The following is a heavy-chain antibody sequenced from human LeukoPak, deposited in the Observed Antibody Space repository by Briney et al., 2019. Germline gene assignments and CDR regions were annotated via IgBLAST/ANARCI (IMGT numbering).Heavy chain of an antibody. CDR2: ISDYNGNT. V-gene: IGHV1-18*01. Sequence: ASVKVSCKASGYTVTSYGISWVQQAPGQGLEWMGWISDYNGNTNYAQKLQGRVTMTTDTSTSTAYMELRSLRSDDTAVYYCARDLRGGYCSGGSCYAYWGQGTLVTVSS. J-gene: IGHJ4*02. D-gene: IGHD2-15*01. CDR1: GYTVTSYG. CDR3: ARDLRGGYCSGGSCYAY.